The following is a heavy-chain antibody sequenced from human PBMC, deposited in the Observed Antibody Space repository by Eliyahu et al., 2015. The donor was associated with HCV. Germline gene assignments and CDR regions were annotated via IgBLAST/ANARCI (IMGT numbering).Heavy chain of an antibody. CDR1: GGXIXXSSSYF. V-gene: IGHV4-39*01. J-gene: IGHJ4*02. Sequence: QLQLQESGPGLVKPSETLSLTCTVSGGXIXXSSSYFWGWIRQPPGKGLEWIGSIYYSGNTYYNPSLKSRVTISVDTSKNQFSLKLSSVTAADTAVYYCARHGNIVVVVGATGFDYWGQGTLVTVSS. D-gene: IGHD2-15*01. CDR3: ARHGNIVVVVGATGFDY. CDR2: IYYSGNT.